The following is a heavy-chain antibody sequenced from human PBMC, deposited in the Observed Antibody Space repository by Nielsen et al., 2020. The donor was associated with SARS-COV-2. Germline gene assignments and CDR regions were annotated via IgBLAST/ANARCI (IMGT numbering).Heavy chain of an antibody. CDR1: GYTFTSYG. CDR3: ATSAVVIRDNWFDP. Sequence: ASVKVSCKASGYTFTSYGISWVRQAPGQGLEWMGWISPYSVNTNTNYAQNLQGRVTMTEDTSTDTAYMELSSLRSEDTAVYYCATSAVVIRDNWFDPWGQGTLVTVSS. J-gene: IGHJ5*02. V-gene: IGHV1-18*04. CDR2: ISPYSVNTNT. D-gene: IGHD3-22*01.